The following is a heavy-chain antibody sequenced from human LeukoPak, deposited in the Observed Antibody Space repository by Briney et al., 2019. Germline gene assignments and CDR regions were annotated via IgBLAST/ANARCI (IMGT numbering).Heavy chain of an antibody. Sequence: QPGGSLRLSCAASGFTFSSYGMHWVRQAPGKGLEWVAVIWYDGSNKYYADSVKGRFTISRDNSKNTLYLQMNSLRAEDTAVYYCARGPLWFGLYGMDVWGQGTTVTVSS. J-gene: IGHJ6*02. CDR1: GFTFSSYG. D-gene: IGHD3-10*01. CDR3: ARGPLWFGLYGMDV. V-gene: IGHV3-33*01. CDR2: IWYDGSNK.